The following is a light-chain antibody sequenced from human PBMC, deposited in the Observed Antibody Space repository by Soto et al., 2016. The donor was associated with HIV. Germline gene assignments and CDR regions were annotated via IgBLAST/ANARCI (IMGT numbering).Light chain of an antibody. Sequence: SYELTQPPSVSVSPGQTASITCSGDKLGNKYACWYQQKPGQSPVLVIFQDTKRPSGIPERFSGSNSGNTATLTISETQAMDEADYYCQAWDSSTGVLGGGTELTVL. J-gene: IGLJ2*01. CDR2: QDT. CDR1: KLGNKY. CDR3: QAWDSSTGV. V-gene: IGLV3-1*01.